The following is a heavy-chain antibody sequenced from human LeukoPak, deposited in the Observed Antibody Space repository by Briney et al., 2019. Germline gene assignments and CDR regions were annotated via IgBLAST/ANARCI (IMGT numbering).Heavy chain of an antibody. V-gene: IGHV3-30*01. D-gene: IGHD6-19*01. CDR3: ARGIAVAGTALYHFDY. CDR2: ISYDGSNK. CDR1: GFTFSSYA. Sequence: PGRSLRLSCAASGFTFSSYAMHWVRQAPGKGLEWVAVISYDGSNKYYADSVKGRFTISRDNSKNTLYLQMNSLRAEDTAVYYCARGIAVAGTALYHFDYWGQGTLVTVSS. J-gene: IGHJ4*02.